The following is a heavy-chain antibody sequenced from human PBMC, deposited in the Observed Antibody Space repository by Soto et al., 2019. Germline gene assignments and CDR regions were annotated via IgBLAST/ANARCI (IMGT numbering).Heavy chain of an antibody. Sequence: QVQLQESGPGLMKPSETLSLTCTVSGGSISSSNYYWGWLRQPPGKGLECIGNIYHSGGTYYNPSLKGRVSISVDTSKNQFSLKLTSVTAADTAVYYCARRGYYDTIGPRDGLEAFFYGPWGQGALVTVSS. V-gene: IGHV4-39*01. J-gene: IGHJ5*02. CDR1: GGSISSSNYY. CDR2: IYHSGGT. CDR3: ARRGYYDTIGPRDGLEAFFYGP. D-gene: IGHD3-22*01.